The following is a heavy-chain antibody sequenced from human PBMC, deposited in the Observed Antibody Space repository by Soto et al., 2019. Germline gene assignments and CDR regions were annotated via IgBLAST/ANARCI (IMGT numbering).Heavy chain of an antibody. CDR1: GGTFSSSA. V-gene: IGHV1-69*12. J-gene: IGHJ6*02. Sequence: QVQLVQSGAEMKEPGSSVKVSCKTSGGTFSSSAISWLRQAPGQGLEWMGGIIPLFRTPDYAQKFQGRVTTAAAESTSTAYMELSSLRSEDTAVYYCARDNDRIQLGGNYYYILDVWGQGTTITVSS. CDR2: IIPLFRTP. CDR3: ARDNDRIQLGGNYYYILDV. D-gene: IGHD1-1*01.